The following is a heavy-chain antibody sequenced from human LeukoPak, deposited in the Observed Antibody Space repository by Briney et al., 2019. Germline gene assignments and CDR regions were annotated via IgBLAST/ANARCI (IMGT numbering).Heavy chain of an antibody. D-gene: IGHD2-2*02. CDR2: ISGSGGST. Sequence: GGSLRLSCAASGFTFSSYAMSWVRQAPGKGLEWVSAISGSGGSTYYADSVKGRFTISRDNSKDTLYLQMNSLRAEDTAVYYCAKDYTPSTHDFHAFDIWGQGTMVTVSS. J-gene: IGHJ3*02. CDR1: GFTFSSYA. V-gene: IGHV3-23*01. CDR3: AKDYTPSTHDFHAFDI.